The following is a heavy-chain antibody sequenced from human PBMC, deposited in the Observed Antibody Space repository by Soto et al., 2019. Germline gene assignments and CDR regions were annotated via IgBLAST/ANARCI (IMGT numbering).Heavy chain of an antibody. CDR2: ISGSGGST. CDR1: GFTFSSYA. D-gene: IGHD3-16*01. V-gene: IGHV3-23*01. J-gene: IGHJ4*02. CDR3: AKGDYDYTLGVYFDY. Sequence: GGSLRLSCAASGFTFSSYAMSWVRQAPGKGLEWVSAISGSGGSTYYADSVKGRFTISRDNSKNTLYLQMNSLRAEDTAVYYCAKGDYDYTLGVYFDYWGQGTLVTVPQ.